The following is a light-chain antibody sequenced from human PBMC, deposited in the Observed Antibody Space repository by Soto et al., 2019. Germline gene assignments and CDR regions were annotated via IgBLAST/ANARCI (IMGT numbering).Light chain of an antibody. Sequence: AIQMTQSPSSLSASVGDRVTITCRASQDIRNDLGWYQQKPGKAPMLLMYAASSLQSGVPSRFSGSGAGTDLTFPISSLQPEDFGTYYCLQDYNYPWTVGQGTNVDIK. CDR1: QDIRND. CDR3: LQDYNYPWT. CDR2: AAS. V-gene: IGKV1-6*01. J-gene: IGKJ1*01.